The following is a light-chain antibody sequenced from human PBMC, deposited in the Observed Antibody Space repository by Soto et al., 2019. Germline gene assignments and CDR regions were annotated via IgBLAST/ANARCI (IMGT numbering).Light chain of an antibody. J-gene: IGKJ3*01. CDR1: QSVSSY. CDR2: DAS. V-gene: IGKV3-11*01. CDR3: QQRSNWPLFT. Sequence: EVLLTQSPATLALSPGERATLSCRASQSVSSYLAWYQQKPGQAPRLLIYDASNRATGIPARFSGSGSGTDFTLTISSLETEDFAVYYCQQRSNWPLFTFGPGTKVDL.